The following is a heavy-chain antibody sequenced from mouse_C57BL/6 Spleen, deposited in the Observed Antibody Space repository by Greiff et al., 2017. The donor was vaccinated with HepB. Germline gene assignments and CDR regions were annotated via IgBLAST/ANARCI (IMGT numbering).Heavy chain of an antibody. J-gene: IGHJ2*01. CDR2: IYPGSGST. CDR3: ARPEGYYVDY. CDR1: GYTFTSYW. V-gene: IGHV1-55*01. Sequence: VQLQQSGAELVKPGASVKMSCKASGYTFTSYWITWVKQRPGQGLEWIGDIYPGSGSTNYNEKFKSKATLTVDTSSSTAYMQPSSLTSEDSAVFYFARPEGYYVDYWGQGTTLTVSS.